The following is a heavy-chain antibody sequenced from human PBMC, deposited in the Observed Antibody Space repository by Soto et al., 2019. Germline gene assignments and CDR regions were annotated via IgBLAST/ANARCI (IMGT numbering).Heavy chain of an antibody. CDR1: GFTFSSYG. Sequence: GGSLRLSCAASGFTFSSYGMHWVRQAPGKGLEWVAVIWYDGSNKYYADSVKGRFTISRDNSKNTLYLQMDSLRAEDTAVYYCARDNRRYSSSWYRYGMGVWGQGTTV. V-gene: IGHV3-33*01. CDR3: ARDNRRYSSSWYRYGMGV. D-gene: IGHD6-13*01. CDR2: IWYDGSNK. J-gene: IGHJ6*02.